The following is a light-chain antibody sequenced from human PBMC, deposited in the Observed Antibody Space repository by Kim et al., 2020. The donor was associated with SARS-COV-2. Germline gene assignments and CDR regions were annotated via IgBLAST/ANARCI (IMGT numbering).Light chain of an antibody. CDR3: QQYNNWPPWT. V-gene: IGKV3-15*01. CDR2: GAS. Sequence: SPGGRATLPSRARPRVSSYLAWYPQKPGQAPMLLIYGASTRATGIPARFSGRWSGTEFTLTISSLQSEDFAVYYCQQYNNWPPWTFGEGTKVDIK. J-gene: IGKJ1*01. CDR1: PRVSSY.